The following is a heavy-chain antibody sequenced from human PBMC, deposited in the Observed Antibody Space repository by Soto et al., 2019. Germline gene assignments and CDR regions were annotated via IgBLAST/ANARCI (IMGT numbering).Heavy chain of an antibody. Sequence: GGSLRLSCAASGFTFSSYSMNWVRQAPGKGLEWVSSISSSSSYIYYADSVKGRFTISRDNAKNSLYLQMNSLRAEDTAVYYCARLGGYCSGGSCPYGMDVWGQGSTVTVSS. V-gene: IGHV3-21*01. CDR3: ARLGGYCSGGSCPYGMDV. J-gene: IGHJ6*02. D-gene: IGHD2-15*01. CDR2: ISSSSSYI. CDR1: GFTFSSYS.